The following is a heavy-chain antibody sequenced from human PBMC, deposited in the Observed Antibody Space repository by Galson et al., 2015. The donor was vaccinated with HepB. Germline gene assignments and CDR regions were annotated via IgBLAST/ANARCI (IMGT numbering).Heavy chain of an antibody. CDR1: GGSISSGGYS. V-gene: IGHV4-30-2*01. J-gene: IGHJ4*02. CDR2: IYHSGST. CDR3: ARLTYYYDSSGYYFSGFDY. D-gene: IGHD3-22*01. Sequence: LSLTCTVSGGSISSGGYSWSWIRQPPGKGLEWIGYIYHSGSTYYNPSLKSRVTISVDRSKNQFSLKLSSVTAADTAVYYCARLTYYYDSSGYYFSGFDYWGQGTLVTVSS.